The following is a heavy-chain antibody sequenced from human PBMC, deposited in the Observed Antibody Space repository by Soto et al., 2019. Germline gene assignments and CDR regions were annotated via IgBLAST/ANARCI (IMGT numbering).Heavy chain of an antibody. V-gene: IGHV4-39*07. CDR1: GGSISSSSYY. CDR3: ARDGGGATPFDY. Sequence: SETLSLTCTVSGGSISSSSYYWGWIRQPPGKGLEWIGSIYYSGSTYYNPSLKSRVTISVDTSKNQFSLKLSSVTTADTAVYYCARDGGGATPFDYWGQGTLVTVSS. J-gene: IGHJ4*02. D-gene: IGHD1-26*01. CDR2: IYYSGST.